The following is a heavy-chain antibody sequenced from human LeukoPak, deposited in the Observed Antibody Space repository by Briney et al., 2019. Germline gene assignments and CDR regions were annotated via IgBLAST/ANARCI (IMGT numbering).Heavy chain of an antibody. CDR1: GYTFTSYY. D-gene: IGHD3-3*01. CDR2: INPSGGST. J-gene: IGHJ6*03. V-gene: IGHV1-46*01. CDR3: ARGPGYYDFWSGYYTGAMDV. Sequence: GASVRVSCKASGYTFTSYYMHWVRQAPGQGLEWMGIINPSGGSTSYAQKFQGRVTMTRDTSKNQFSLKLSSVTTADTAVYYCARGPGYYDFWSGYYTGAMDVWGKGTTVTVSS.